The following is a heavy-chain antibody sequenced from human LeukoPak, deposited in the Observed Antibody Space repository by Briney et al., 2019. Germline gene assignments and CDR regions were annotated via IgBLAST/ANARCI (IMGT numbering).Heavy chain of an antibody. CDR1: GFTFSSYG. D-gene: IGHD7-27*01. CDR2: ISGSGDST. Sequence: GGSLRLSCAASGFTFSSYGMSWVRQAPGKGLEWVSGISGSGDSTYYADSVKGRFTISRDNSKNTLYLQMSSLRAEDTAVYYCAKVRYMGNYCDYWGQGTLVTVSS. CDR3: AKVRYMGNYCDY. V-gene: IGHV3-23*01. J-gene: IGHJ4*02.